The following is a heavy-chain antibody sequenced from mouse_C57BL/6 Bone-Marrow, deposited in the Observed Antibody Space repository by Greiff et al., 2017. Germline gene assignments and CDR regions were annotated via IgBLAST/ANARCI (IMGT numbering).Heavy chain of an antibody. J-gene: IGHJ1*03. CDR3: ARQAVVATGDWYFDV. CDR1: EYEFPSHD. V-gene: IGHV5-2*01. CDR2: INSDGGST. D-gene: IGHD1-1*01. Sequence: EVQVVESGGGLVQPGESLKLSCESNEYEFPSHDMSWVRKTPEKRLELVAAINSDGGSTYYPDTMERRFIISRDNTKKTLYLQMSSLRSEDTALYYCARQAVVATGDWYFDVWGTGTTVTVSS.